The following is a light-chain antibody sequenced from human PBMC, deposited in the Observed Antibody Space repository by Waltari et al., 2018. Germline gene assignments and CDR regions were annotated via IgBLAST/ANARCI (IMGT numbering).Light chain of an antibody. V-gene: IGKV4-1*01. CDR1: QSVLYSSNNKNY. J-gene: IGKJ5*01. Sequence: DIVMTQSSDSLAVSLGERATINCKSSQSVLYSSNNKNYLAWYQQKPGQPPKLLIYWASTRESGVPDRFSGSGSGTDFTLTISSLQAEDVAVYYFQQYYSTPFTFGQGTRLEIK. CDR2: WAS. CDR3: QQYYSTPFT.